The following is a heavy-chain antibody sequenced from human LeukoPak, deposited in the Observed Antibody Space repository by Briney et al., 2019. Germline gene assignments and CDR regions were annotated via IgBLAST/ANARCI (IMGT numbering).Heavy chain of an antibody. CDR2: MNPNSGNT. D-gene: IGHD3-22*01. V-gene: IGHV1-8*01. CDR3: ARWGGNDSSGYYLGFDY. Sequence: GASVKVSCKASGYTFTSYDINWVRQATGQGLEWMGWMNPNSGNTGYAQKFQGRVTMTRNTSISTAYMELSSLRSEDTAVYYCARWGGNDSSGYYLGFDYWGQGTLVTVSS. CDR1: GYTFTSYD. J-gene: IGHJ4*02.